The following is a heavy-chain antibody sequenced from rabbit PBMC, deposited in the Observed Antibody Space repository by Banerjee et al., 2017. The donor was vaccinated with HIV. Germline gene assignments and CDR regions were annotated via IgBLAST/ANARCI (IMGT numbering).Heavy chain of an antibody. Sequence: QEQLVESGGGLVQPEGSLTLTCTASGFSFSSSYWMCWVRQAPGKGLELIACIYTSSGDTVYATWAKGRFTISKASWTTVTLQMTSLTAADTATYFCGRDRDGDAGYGSLALWGQGTLVTVS. V-gene: IGHV1S45*01. CDR2: IYTSSGDT. CDR3: GRDRDGDAGYGSLAL. J-gene: IGHJ3*01. D-gene: IGHD6-1*01. CDR1: GFSFSSSYW.